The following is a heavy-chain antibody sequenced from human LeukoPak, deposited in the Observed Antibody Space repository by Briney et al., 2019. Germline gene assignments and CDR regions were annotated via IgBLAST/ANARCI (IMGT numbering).Heavy chain of an antibody. CDR3: AKGLNWFDP. CDR2: PSGSGSSV. D-gene: IGHD2-8*01. Sequence: PGGSLRLSCVVSGFTFSNNAMSWVRQAPGKGLEWVSGPSGSGSSVYYADSVRGRLTISRDNSRNTLYLQLDSLRADDTAVYYCAKGLNWFDPWGQGTLVTVSS. J-gene: IGHJ5*02. CDR1: GFTFSNNA. V-gene: IGHV3-23*01.